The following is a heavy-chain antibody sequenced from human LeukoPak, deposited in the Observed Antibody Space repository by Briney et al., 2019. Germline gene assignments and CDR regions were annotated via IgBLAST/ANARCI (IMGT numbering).Heavy chain of an antibody. J-gene: IGHJ6*03. CDR1: GGSISSSSYY. Sequence: SETLSLTCTVSGGSISSSSYYWGWIRQPPGKGLEWIGSIYYSGSTYYNPSLKSRVTISVDTSKNQFSLKLSSVTAADTAVYYCARYEYYYYYYYMDVWGKGTTVTVSS. D-gene: IGHD3-3*01. CDR3: ARYEYYYYYYYMDV. CDR2: IYYSGST. V-gene: IGHV4-39*07.